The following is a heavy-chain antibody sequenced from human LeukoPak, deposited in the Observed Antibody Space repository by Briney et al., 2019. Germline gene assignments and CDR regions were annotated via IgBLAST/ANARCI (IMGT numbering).Heavy chain of an antibody. V-gene: IGHV1-69*04. J-gene: IGHJ4*02. CDR1: GGTFSSYA. CDR3: AKNRLYDSSGYYYVGPFDY. D-gene: IGHD3-22*01. CDR2: IIPILGIA. Sequence: GASVKVSCKASGGTFSSYAISWVQQAPGQGLEWMGRIIPILGIANYAQKFQGRVTITADKSTSTAYMKLSSLRSEDTAVYYCAKNRLYDSSGYYYVGPFDYWGQGTLVTVSS.